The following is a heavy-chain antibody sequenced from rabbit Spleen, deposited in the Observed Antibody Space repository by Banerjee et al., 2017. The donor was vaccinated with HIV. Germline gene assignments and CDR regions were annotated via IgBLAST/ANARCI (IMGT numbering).Heavy chain of an antibody. J-gene: IGHJ4*01. V-gene: IGHV1S45*01. CDR3: ARGLHGVYSFNL. CDR2: IATDSYDST. D-gene: IGHD2-1*01. Sequence: QQQLVESGGGLVKPGASLTLTCKASGLDYGSTYWMCWVRQAPGKGLEWIACIATDSYDSTYYASWAKGRFTISETSSTTVTLQVTSLTAADTATYFCARGLHGVYSFNLWGPGTLVTVS. CDR1: GLDYGSTYW.